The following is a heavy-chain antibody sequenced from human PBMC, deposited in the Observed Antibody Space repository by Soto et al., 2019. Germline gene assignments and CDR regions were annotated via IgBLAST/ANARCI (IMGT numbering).Heavy chain of an antibody. V-gene: IGHV3-15*07. CDR2: IKRKIDGETT. Sequence: EVQLVESGGGLVKPGGSLRLSCVASGFSITNAWMNWVRQAPGKGLEWVGRIKRKIDGETTDYAAPVKGRFTISRDDSKNMLYLQMNSLKVDDTALYYCTTGSVEGVWGQGTTVTVSS. J-gene: IGHJ6*02. CDR3: TTGSVEGV. D-gene: IGHD2-15*01. CDR1: GFSITNAW.